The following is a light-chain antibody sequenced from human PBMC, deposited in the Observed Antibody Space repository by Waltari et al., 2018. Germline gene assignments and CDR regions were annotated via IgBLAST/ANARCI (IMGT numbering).Light chain of an antibody. J-gene: IGKJ1*01. CDR2: AAS. CDR3: QQCNDWPRT. CDR1: QSVGSN. Sequence: ERVRTQSPATLSVSPGERASYSCRASQSVGSNLAWYQQKPGQAPRLLIYAASTRATGIPARFSGSGSGTEFTLTISSLQSEDFAVYYCQQCNDWPRTFGQGTKVDIK. V-gene: IGKV3-15*01.